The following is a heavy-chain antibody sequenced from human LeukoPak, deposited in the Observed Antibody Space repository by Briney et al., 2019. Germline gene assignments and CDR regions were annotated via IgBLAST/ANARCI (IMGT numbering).Heavy chain of an antibody. CDR1: GFTFSSYW. D-gene: IGHD5-18*01. V-gene: IGHV3-74*01. CDR2: INSDGSST. J-gene: IGHJ4*02. Sequence: GGSLRLSCAASGFTFSSYWMHWVRQAPGKGLVWVSRINSDGSSTSYADSVKGRFTISRDNAKNTLYLQMNSLRAEDTAVYYCARPVGDTAMVRRTFGYWGQGTLVTVSS. CDR3: ARPVGDTAMVRRTFGY.